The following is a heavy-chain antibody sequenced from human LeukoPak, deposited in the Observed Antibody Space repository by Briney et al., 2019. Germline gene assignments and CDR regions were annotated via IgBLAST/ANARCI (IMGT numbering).Heavy chain of an antibody. CDR2: ISWDGGST. Sequence: GGSLRLSXAASGFTFDDYTMHWVRQAPGKGLERVSLISWDGGSTYYADSVKGRFTISRDNSKNSLYLQMNSLRTEDTALYYCAKDIARYDSERGAFDIWGQGTMVTVSS. CDR1: GFTFDDYT. J-gene: IGHJ3*02. D-gene: IGHD3-22*01. V-gene: IGHV3-43*01. CDR3: AKDIARYDSERGAFDI.